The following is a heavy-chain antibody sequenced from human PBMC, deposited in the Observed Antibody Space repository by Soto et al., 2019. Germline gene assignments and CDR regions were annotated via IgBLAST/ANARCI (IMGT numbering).Heavy chain of an antibody. Sequence: EVQLVESGGVVVQPGGSLRLSCAATGFIFDDYTMHWVRQGPGKGLEWVSLISGDGGITYYGDSVRGRFTTSRDNKKNSLYLQMNSLRADDTAVYYCAKSPGGLDGYNSDYYGMDVWGQGTTVTVSS. CDR2: ISGDGGIT. D-gene: IGHD5-12*01. CDR3: AKSPGGLDGYNSDYYGMDV. CDR1: GFIFDDYT. V-gene: IGHV3-43*01. J-gene: IGHJ6*02.